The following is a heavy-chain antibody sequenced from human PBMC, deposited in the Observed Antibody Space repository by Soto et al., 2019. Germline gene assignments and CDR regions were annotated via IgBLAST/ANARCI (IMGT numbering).Heavy chain of an antibody. Sequence: ASVKVSCKASGGTFSSYAISWVRQAPGQGLEWMGGIIPIFGTANYAQKFQGRVTITADESTSTAYMELSSLRSEDTAVYYCARDQNTMVRGVIIGRNDYYYGMDVWG. D-gene: IGHD3-10*01. J-gene: IGHJ6*02. CDR2: IIPIFGTA. CDR1: GGTFSSYA. CDR3: ARDQNTMVRGVIIGRNDYYYGMDV. V-gene: IGHV1-69*13.